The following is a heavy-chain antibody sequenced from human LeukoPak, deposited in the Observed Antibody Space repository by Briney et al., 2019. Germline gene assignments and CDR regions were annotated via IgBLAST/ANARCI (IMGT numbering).Heavy chain of an antibody. CDR2: ISSNGGST. CDR3: ARAVGSWYSSGWYWFDP. V-gene: IGHV3-64*01. D-gene: IGHD6-19*01. CDR1: GFTFSSYA. Sequence: QPGGSLRLSCAASGFTFSSYAMHWVRQAPGKGLEYVSAISSNGGSTYYASSVKGRFTISRDNSKNTLYLQMGSLRAEDMAVYYCARAVGSWYSSGWYWFDPWGQGTLVTVSS. J-gene: IGHJ5*02.